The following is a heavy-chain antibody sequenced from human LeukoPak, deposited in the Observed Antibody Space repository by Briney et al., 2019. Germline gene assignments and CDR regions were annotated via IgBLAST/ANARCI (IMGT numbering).Heavy chain of an antibody. D-gene: IGHD1-26*01. CDR3: ARDGARSTLYYYDY. V-gene: IGHV3-21*01. J-gene: IGHJ4*02. Sequence: GGSLRLSCAASGFTFSSYSMNWVRQAPGKGLEWVSSISSSSSYIYYIDSVEGQFTISRDNAKNSLYLQMNSLRAEDTAVYYCARDGARSTLYYYDYWGQGTPVTVSS. CDR1: GFTFSSYS. CDR2: ISSSSSYI.